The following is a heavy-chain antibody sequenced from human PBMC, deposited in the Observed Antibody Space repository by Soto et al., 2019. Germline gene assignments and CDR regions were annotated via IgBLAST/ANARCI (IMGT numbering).Heavy chain of an antibody. CDR3: ARLSFDWFVY. CDR2: IYYSGST. Sequence: TSETLSLTCTVSGGSISSSSYYWGWIRQPPGKGLEWIGSIYYSGSTYYNPSLKSRVTISVDTSKNQFSLKLSSVTAADTAVYYCARLSFDWFVYWGQGTLVTVSS. V-gene: IGHV4-39*01. D-gene: IGHD3-3*02. CDR1: GGSISSSSYY. J-gene: IGHJ5*01.